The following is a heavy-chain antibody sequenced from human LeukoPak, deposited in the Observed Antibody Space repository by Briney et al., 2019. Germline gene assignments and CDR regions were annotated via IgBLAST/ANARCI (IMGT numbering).Heavy chain of an antibody. CDR2: ISAYNGNT. V-gene: IGHV1-18*01. J-gene: IGHJ5*02. Sequence: ASVKVSFKASGYTFTSYGISWVRQAPGQGLEWMGWISAYNGNTNYAQKLQGRVTMTTDTSTSTAYMELRSLRSDDTAVYYCARASAVITQGDNWFDPWGQGTLVTVSS. CDR3: ARASAVITQGDNWFDP. D-gene: IGHD3-22*01. CDR1: GYTFTSYG.